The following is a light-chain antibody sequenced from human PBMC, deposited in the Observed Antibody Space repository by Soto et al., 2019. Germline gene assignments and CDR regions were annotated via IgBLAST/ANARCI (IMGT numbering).Light chain of an antibody. V-gene: IGKV3-20*01. CDR3: QQYVISVT. CDR1: QSISRN. Sequence: EIVMTQSPATLSVSPGERATLSFSASQSISRNLAWYQQKPGQAPRLLIYGASNRATGIPERFSGSGSGTDFTLTISRLEPQDSAMYYCQQYVISVTFGQGTRLEIK. CDR2: GAS. J-gene: IGKJ5*01.